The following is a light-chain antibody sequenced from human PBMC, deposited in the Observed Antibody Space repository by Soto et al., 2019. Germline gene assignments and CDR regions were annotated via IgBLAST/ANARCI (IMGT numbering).Light chain of an antibody. J-gene: IGLJ2*01. Sequence: QSVLTQPPSASGTPGQRVTISCSGSSSNIGSNTVNWYQQLPGTAPKLLIYSNNQRPSRVPDRFSGYKSGTSASLAISGLQAEDEADYYCAAWDDSLTGVVFGGGTKLTVL. CDR3: AAWDDSLTGVV. CDR2: SNN. CDR1: SSNIGSNT. V-gene: IGLV1-44*01.